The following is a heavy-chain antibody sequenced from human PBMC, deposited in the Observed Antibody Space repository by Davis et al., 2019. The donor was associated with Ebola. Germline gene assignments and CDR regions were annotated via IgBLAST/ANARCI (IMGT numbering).Heavy chain of an antibody. D-gene: IGHD1-1*01. J-gene: IGHJ3*01. V-gene: IGHV1-24*01. CDR1: GYTLTELS. CDR3: ATDRELEPWGIL. CDR2: FDPEDGET. Sequence: ASVKVSCKASGYTLTELSMHWVRQAPGKGLEWMGGFDPEDGETIYAQKFQGRVTMTEDTSTDTAYMELSSLRSEDTAVYYCATDRELEPWGILWGQGTMVTVSS.